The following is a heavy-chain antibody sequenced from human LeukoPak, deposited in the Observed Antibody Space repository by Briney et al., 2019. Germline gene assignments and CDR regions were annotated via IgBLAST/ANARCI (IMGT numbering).Heavy chain of an antibody. CDR3: ARYAIRAVFDY. J-gene: IGHJ4*02. CDR1: RYTFTSHA. V-gene: IGHV1-3*01. Sequence: ASVKVSCKASRYTFTSHAMHWVRQAPGQRLEWMGWINAGNGNTKYSQKFQGRVTITRDTSASTAYMELSSLRSEDTAVYYCARYAIRAVFDYWGQGTLVTVSS. CDR2: INAGNGNT. D-gene: IGHD2-8*01.